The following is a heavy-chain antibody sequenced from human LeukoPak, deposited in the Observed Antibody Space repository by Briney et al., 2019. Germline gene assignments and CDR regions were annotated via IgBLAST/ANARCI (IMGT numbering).Heavy chain of an antibody. CDR2: ISGSGGST. CDR3: ARESLVVVITTYSAY. CDR1: GFTFSSYA. Sequence: GGSLRLSCAASGFTFSSYAMSWVRQAAGNGLEWVSAISGSGGSTYYADSVKGRFTISRDNSKNTLYLQMNSLRAEDTAVYYCARESLVVVITTYSAYWGQGTLVTVSS. J-gene: IGHJ4*02. V-gene: IGHV3-23*01. D-gene: IGHD3-22*01.